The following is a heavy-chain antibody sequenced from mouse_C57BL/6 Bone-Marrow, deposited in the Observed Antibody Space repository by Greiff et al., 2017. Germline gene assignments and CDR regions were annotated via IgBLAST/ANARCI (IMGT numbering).Heavy chain of an antibody. CDR2: IHPNSGST. D-gene: IGHD1-1*01. CDR1: GYTFTSYW. CDR3: ARPYYYGAFMDY. V-gene: IGHV1-64*01. Sequence: QVPLQQPGAELVKPGASVKLSCKASGYTFTSYWMHWVKQRPGQGLEWIGMIHPNSGSTNYNEKFKSKATLTVDKSSSTAYMQLSSLTSEDSAVYYCARPYYYGAFMDYWGQGTSVTVSS. J-gene: IGHJ4*01.